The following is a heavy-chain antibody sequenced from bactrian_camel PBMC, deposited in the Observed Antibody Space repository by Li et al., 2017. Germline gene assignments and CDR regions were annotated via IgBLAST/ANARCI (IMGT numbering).Heavy chain of an antibody. V-gene: IGHV3S1*01. D-gene: IGHD5*01. J-gene: IGHJ4*01. CDR1: GYIYI. Sequence: HVQLVESGGGSVEVGGSLTLSCVASGYIYIMAWFRQYPGKEREGVAVIHSGDGTTYYDDAVKGRFTIVQDNAKNTLYLQLNSLTREDSAMYYCTRETQWVGYHEFAEYWGQGTQVTVS. CDR2: IHSGDGTT. CDR3: TRETQWVGYHEFAEY.